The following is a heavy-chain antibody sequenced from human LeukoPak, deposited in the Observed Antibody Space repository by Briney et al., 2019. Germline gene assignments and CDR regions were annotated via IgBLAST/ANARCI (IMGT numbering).Heavy chain of an antibody. CDR3: AKDLYSNYGPADY. J-gene: IGHJ4*02. Sequence: GGSLRLSCAASGFSFSSYGMSWVRQAPGKGLEWVSSISGHGGVTYYADSVGGRFTISRDNSKNTLFLQMNSLRDEDTAVYYCAKDLYSNYGPADYWGQGNLVTVSS. CDR2: ISGHGGVT. CDR1: GFSFSSYG. D-gene: IGHD4-11*01. V-gene: IGHV3-23*01.